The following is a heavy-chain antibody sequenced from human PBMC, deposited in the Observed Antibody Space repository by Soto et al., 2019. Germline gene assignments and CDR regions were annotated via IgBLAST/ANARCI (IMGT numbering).Heavy chain of an antibody. CDR2: IIPMFGTP. Sequence: QVQLVQSGTEVKKPGSSVKVSCKASGDAFTNYIFDWVRQAPGQGLEWMGGIIPMFGTPKYAQTFQDRVTISADVSTGTAYLELTSLRFDDTAVYYCARGRDQPPVGLYFDSWGEGTRVTVSS. V-gene: IGHV1-69*01. CDR3: ARGRDQPPVGLYFDS. J-gene: IGHJ4*02. CDR1: GDAFTNYI. D-gene: IGHD1-26*01.